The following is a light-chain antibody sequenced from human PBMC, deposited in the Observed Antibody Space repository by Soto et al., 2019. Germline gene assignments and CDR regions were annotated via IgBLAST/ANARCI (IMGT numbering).Light chain of an antibody. CDR3: SSYIPNNSTYV. J-gene: IGLJ1*01. V-gene: IGLV2-14*03. CDR2: DVS. Sequence: QSALTQPASVSGSPGQSITISCTGTSSDVGGYNYVSWYQHHPGKAPKRMIHDVSNRPSGVSNRFSGSKSGNTASLTISGLQAEDEADYYCSSYIPNNSTYVFGTGTKLT. CDR1: SSDVGGYNY.